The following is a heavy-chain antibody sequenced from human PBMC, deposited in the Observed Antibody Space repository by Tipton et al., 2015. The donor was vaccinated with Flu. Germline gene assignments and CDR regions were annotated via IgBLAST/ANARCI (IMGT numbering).Heavy chain of an antibody. CDR1: NGSISDYY. D-gene: IGHD3-16*02. Sequence: SLTCTVSNGSISDYYWSWIRQPPGKGLEWIAYIYHNGNTNYNPSLKSRVIISVDTSNNQFSLRLSSVTAADSAVYYCATGRRTYRYSTFNYWGQGTLVTVAS. CDR3: ATGRRTYRYSTFNY. CDR2: IYHNGNT. J-gene: IGHJ4*02. V-gene: IGHV4-59*01.